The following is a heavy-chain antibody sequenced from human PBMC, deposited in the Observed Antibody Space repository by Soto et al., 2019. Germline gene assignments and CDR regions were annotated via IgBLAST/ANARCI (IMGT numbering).Heavy chain of an antibody. CDR1: RYTYTCHC. Sequence: APVKVSSKASRYTYTCHCLSWARQAPGQGLEWMGWVSASNGDTNYAQKFLGRVTVTTDTSTSTGYMELRSLKSEDTAVYYCARMVRGSKIDFYYYMDVWGKGTTVTVSS. CDR3: ARMVRGSKIDFYYYMDV. CDR2: VSASNGDT. J-gene: IGHJ6*03. V-gene: IGHV1-18*04. D-gene: IGHD3-10*01.